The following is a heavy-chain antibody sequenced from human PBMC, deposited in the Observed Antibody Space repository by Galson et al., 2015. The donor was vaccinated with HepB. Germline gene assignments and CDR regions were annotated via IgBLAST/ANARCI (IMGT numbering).Heavy chain of an antibody. V-gene: IGHV3-30*04. CDR1: GFTFSSYA. Sequence: SLRLSCAASGFTFSSYAMHWVRQAPGKGLEWVAVISYDGSNKYYADSVKGRFTISRDNSKNTLYLQMNSLRADDTAVYYCAREGIGYCSSTSCRGAFDIWGQGTMVTVSS. J-gene: IGHJ3*02. D-gene: IGHD2-2*03. CDR3: AREGIGYCSSTSCRGAFDI. CDR2: ISYDGSNK.